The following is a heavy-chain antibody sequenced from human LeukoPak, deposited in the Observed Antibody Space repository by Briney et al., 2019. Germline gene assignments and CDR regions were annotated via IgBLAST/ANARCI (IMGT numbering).Heavy chain of an antibody. J-gene: IGHJ4*02. D-gene: IGHD2-15*01. Sequence: ASVKASCTASGYTFTGYYMHWVRQAPGQGLEWMGRINPNSSGTNYAQKFQGRVTMTRDTSISTAYMELSRLRSDDTAVYYCARAYCSGGSCYYSVDYWGQGTLVTVSS. CDR3: ARAYCSGGSCYYSVDY. V-gene: IGHV1-2*06. CDR2: INPNSSGT. CDR1: GYTFTGYY.